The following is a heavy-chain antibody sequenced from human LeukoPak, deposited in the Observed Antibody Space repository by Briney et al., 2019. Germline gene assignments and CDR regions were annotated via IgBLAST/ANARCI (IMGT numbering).Heavy chain of an antibody. CDR1: GGSISSYY. J-gene: IGHJ4*02. D-gene: IGHD3-3*01. CDR2: IYYSGST. V-gene: IGHV4-59*01. Sequence: SETLSLTCTVSGGSISSYYWSWIRHPPGKGLEWIGYIYYSGSTNYNPSLKSRVTISVDTSKNQFSLKLSSVTAADTAVYYCARSYDFWSGYSYYWGQGTLVTVSS. CDR3: ARSYDFWSGYSYY.